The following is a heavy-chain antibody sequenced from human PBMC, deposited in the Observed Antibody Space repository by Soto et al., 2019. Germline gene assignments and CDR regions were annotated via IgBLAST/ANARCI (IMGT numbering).Heavy chain of an antibody. D-gene: IGHD2-15*01. CDR1: GDTVSSSSVA. CDR2: TYCRSRWYS. CDR3: ARSEEDSDYYYYGMDV. Sequence: SQTLSLTCVGSGDTVSSSSVAWNWVRQSPSRGLEWLGRTYCRSRWYSDYAVSVRSRIDINADTSKNQVSLQLNSVTPEDTAVYYCARSEEDSDYYYYGMDVWGQGTTVTVSS. J-gene: IGHJ6*02. V-gene: IGHV6-1*01.